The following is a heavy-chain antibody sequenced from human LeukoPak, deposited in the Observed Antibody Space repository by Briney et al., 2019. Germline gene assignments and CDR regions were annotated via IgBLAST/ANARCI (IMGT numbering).Heavy chain of an antibody. J-gene: IGHJ3*02. CDR2: IYHSGST. CDR1: GYSISSGYY. V-gene: IGHV4-38-2*02. CDR3: ARVPWGYSSGYDAFDI. Sequence: SETLSLTCTVSGYSISSGYYWGWIRQPPGKGLEWIGSIYHSGSTYYNPSLKSRVTISVDTSKNQFSLKQSSVTAADTAVYYCARVPWGYSSGYDAFDIWGQGTMVTVSS. D-gene: IGHD6-19*01.